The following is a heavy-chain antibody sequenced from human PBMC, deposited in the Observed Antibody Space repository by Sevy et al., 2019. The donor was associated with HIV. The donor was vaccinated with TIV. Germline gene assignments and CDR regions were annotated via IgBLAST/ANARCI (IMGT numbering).Heavy chain of an antibody. CDR1: GFAFSSHA. CDR2: ISYEGTET. D-gene: IGHD2-15*01. J-gene: IGHJ3*02. Sequence: GGSLRLSCAASGFAFSSHAMHWVRQAPGKGLEWVAVISYEGTETFYAASVEGRFTISRDNSKSMLSLQINSPRAEDTAVYYCARKRGYCSGGSCYLRGAFDIWGQGTMVTVSS. CDR3: ARKRGYCSGGSCYLRGAFDI. V-gene: IGHV3-30-3*01.